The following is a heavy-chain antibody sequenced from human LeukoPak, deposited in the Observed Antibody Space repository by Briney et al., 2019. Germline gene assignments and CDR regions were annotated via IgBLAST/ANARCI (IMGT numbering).Heavy chain of an antibody. Sequence: GESLKFSCKCSGYTFTTYWIGWVRQLPGKGLEWMGIINAGDSYTTYSPTCKVHVTIEADKTISTVYLQWSSLRASDTAMYYCARHKREYSSSSTFQHWGQGTLVTVSS. D-gene: IGHD6-6*01. J-gene: IGHJ1*01. CDR3: ARHKREYSSSSTFQH. CDR2: INAGDSYT. V-gene: IGHV5-51*01. CDR1: GYTFTTYW.